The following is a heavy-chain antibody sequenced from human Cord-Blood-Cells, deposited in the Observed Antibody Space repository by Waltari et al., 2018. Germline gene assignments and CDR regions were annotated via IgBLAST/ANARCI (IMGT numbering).Heavy chain of an antibody. Sequence: QVQLVQSGAEVEKPGASVTVSCKASGYTFTSYAMHWVRQAPGHRLEWMGWINAGNGNTKYSQKFQGRVTITRDTSASTAYMELSSLRSEDTAVYYCARDLPNLYSGYDYWGQGTLVTVSS. CDR2: INAGNGNT. J-gene: IGHJ4*02. V-gene: IGHV1-3*01. CDR3: ARDLPNLYSGYDY. CDR1: GYTFTSYA. D-gene: IGHD5-12*01.